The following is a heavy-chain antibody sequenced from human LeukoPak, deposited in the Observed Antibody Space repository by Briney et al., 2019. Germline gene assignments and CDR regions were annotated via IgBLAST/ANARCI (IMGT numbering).Heavy chain of an antibody. V-gene: IGHV4-61*05. CDR2: IYYSGST. CDR1: GGSISSSSYY. CDR3: ARGSRAAAGRRGYFDY. D-gene: IGHD6-13*01. Sequence: SETLSLTCTVSGGSISSSSYYWGWLRQPPGKGLEWIGYIYYSGSTNYNPSLKSRVTISVDTSKNQFSLKLSSVTAADTAVYYCARGSRAAAGRRGYFDYWGQGTLVTVSS. J-gene: IGHJ4*02.